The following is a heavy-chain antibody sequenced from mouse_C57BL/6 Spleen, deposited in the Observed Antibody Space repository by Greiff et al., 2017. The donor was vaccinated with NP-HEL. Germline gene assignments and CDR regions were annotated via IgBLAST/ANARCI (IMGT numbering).Heavy chain of an antibody. Sequence: QVQLQQPGAELVKPGASVKLSCKASGYTFTSYWMHWVKQRPGQGLEWIGMIHPNSGSTNYNEKFKSKATLTVDKSSSTAYMQLSSLTSEDSAVYYCARYHGYDESMDYWGQGTSVTVSS. CDR2: IHPNSGST. J-gene: IGHJ4*01. D-gene: IGHD2-2*01. V-gene: IGHV1-64*01. CDR3: ARYHGYDESMDY. CDR1: GYTFTSYW.